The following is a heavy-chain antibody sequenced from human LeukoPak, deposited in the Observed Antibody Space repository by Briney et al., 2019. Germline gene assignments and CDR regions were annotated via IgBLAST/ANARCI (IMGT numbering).Heavy chain of an antibody. Sequence: PSETLSLTCTVSGGSISGYYWSWIRQPPGKGLEWIGYIYYSGSTNYNPSLKSRVTISVDTSKNQFSLKLSSVTAADTAVYYCARVDYYDSSGYYTNWFDPWGQGTLVTVSS. CDR2: IYYSGST. J-gene: IGHJ5*02. D-gene: IGHD3-22*01. CDR3: ARVDYYDSSGYYTNWFDP. CDR1: GGSISGYY. V-gene: IGHV4-59*01.